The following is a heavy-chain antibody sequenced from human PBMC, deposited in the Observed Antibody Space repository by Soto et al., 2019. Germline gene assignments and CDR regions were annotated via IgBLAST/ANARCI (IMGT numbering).Heavy chain of an antibody. Sequence: QVQLQASGPGLVKPSETLSLTCSVSGGSISGYYWSWIRQPPGKGLEWIGYIYYSGSTSYNPSLKSRITISVDTFKSQFSLRLSSVTAADTAVYYCARHETGRDYMDVWGKGTTVIVSS. J-gene: IGHJ6*03. D-gene: IGHD1-26*01. CDR2: IYYSGST. CDR1: GGSISGYY. V-gene: IGHV4-59*08. CDR3: ARHETGRDYMDV.